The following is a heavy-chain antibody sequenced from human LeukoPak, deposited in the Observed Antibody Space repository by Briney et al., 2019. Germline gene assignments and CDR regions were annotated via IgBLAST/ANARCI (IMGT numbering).Heavy chain of an antibody. V-gene: IGHV4-39*07. CDR3: ARDKYQLLWGDSYYYMDV. CDR1: GASIRSNTEC. CDR2: IYSSGST. Sequence: SETLSLTCTVSGASIRSNTECWGWIRQPPGKGLEWIASIYSSGSTFYNPSLKSRVTMSVDTSKNQFSLKLSSVTAADTAVYYCARDKYQLLWGDSYYYMDVWGKGTTVTVSS. D-gene: IGHD2-2*01. J-gene: IGHJ6*03.